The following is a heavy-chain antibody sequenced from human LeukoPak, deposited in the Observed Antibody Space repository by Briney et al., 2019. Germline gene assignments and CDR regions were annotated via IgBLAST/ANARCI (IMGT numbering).Heavy chain of an antibody. J-gene: IGHJ4*02. CDR2: LYSDGNT. CDR3: ARGVEPLAANTLAY. V-gene: IGHV3-53*01. Sequence: QPGGSLRLSCAASGFTVITNDMTWVRQAPRKGLEWVSVLYSDGNTKYADSVQGRFTIPRDNSKNTLYLEMNSLSPDDTAVYYCARGVEPLAANTLAYWGQGTLVTVSS. D-gene: IGHD1-14*01. CDR1: GFTVITND.